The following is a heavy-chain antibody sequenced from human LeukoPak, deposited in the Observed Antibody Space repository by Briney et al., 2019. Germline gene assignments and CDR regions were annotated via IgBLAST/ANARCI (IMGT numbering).Heavy chain of an antibody. CDR2: INHSGST. CDR1: GGSISGYY. J-gene: IGHJ4*02. Sequence: SETLSLTCTVSGGSISGYYWSWIRQPPGKGLEWIGEINHSGSTNYNPSLKSRVTISVDTSKNQFSLKLSSVTAADTAVYYCARGLYSRKPFDYWGQGTLVTVSS. CDR3: ARGLYSRKPFDY. V-gene: IGHV4-34*01. D-gene: IGHD6-13*01.